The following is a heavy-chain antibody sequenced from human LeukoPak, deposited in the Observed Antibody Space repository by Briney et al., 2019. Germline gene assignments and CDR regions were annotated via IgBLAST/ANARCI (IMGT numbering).Heavy chain of an antibody. CDR1: GFTVSSNY. D-gene: IGHD1-14*01. CDR3: ARNLITGPRDYYGVDV. CDR2: IYSGGST. J-gene: IGHJ6*02. V-gene: IGHV3-53*04. Sequence: GGSLRLSCAASGFTVSSNYMSWVRQAPGKGLEWVSVIYSGGSTYYADSVKGRFTISRHNSKNTLYLQMNSLRAEDTAVYYCARNLITGPRDYYGVDVWGQGTTVTVSS.